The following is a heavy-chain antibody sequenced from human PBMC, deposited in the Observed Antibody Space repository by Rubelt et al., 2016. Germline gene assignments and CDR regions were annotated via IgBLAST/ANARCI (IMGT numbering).Heavy chain of an antibody. CDR1: GGSISSRSYY. D-gene: IGHD1-26*01. CDR2: IYYSGSS. CDR3: AGDRLYIVGATRILKYFDY. V-gene: IGHV4-39*07. J-gene: IGHJ4*02. Sequence: QLQLQESGPGLVKPSETLSLTYTVSGGSISSRSYYWGWIRQPPGKGLEWIGSIYYSGSSYYNPSLESRVTISVDTSNNQFSLKLRPVTAADTAAYYCAGDRLYIVGATRILKYFDYWGQGTLVTVSS.